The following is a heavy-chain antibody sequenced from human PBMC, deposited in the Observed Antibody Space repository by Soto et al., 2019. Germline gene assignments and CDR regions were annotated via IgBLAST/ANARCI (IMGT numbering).Heavy chain of an antibody. CDR2: NSNESSDT. V-gene: IGHV3-21*01. J-gene: IGHJ4*02. CDR3: ARVAY. Sequence: GGSLRLSCEASGFTFSRVSMNWVRQFPRKGLEWVASNSNESSDTWYADSVKCGCIISRDNAKNTLFLQMNTLRPEDTAIYYCARVAYWGPGTQVTVSS. CDR1: GFTFSRVS.